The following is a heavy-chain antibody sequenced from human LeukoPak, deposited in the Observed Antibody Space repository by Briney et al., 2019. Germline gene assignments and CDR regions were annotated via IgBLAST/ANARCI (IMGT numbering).Heavy chain of an antibody. CDR2: INHSGST. J-gene: IGHJ3*02. D-gene: IGHD2-21*02. V-gene: IGHV4-34*01. CDR3: ARVSSYCGGDCFPDAFDI. Sequence: SETLSLTCAVYGGSFSGYYRSWIRQPPGKGLEWIGEINHSGSTNYDPSLKSRVTISVDTSKNQFSLKLSSVTAADTAVYYCARVSSYCGGDCFPDAFDIWGQGTMVTVSS. CDR1: GGSFSGYY.